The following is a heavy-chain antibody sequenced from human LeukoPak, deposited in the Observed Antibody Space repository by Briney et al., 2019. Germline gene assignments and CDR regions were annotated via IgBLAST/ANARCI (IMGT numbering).Heavy chain of an antibody. J-gene: IGHJ6*03. CDR1: GFAVSSNY. CDR3: AKASTYYYYMDV. V-gene: IGHV3-66*01. Sequence: GGSLRLSCAASGFAVSSNYMSWVRQAPGKGLEWVAVIYSGGSTNYADSVKGRFTISRDNSKNTLYLLMNSLRAEDTAVYYCAKASTYYYYMDVRGKGTTVTISS. CDR2: IYSGGST.